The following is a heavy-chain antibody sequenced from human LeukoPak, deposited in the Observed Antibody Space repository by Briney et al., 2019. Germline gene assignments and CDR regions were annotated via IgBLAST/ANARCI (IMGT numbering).Heavy chain of an antibody. V-gene: IGHV3-15*01. CDR2: MKSKTDGGTT. CDR1: GFTFSNAC. Sequence: GGSLRLSCATSGFTFSNACTKWVRQAPAKGLEWVGRMKSKTDGGTTDYVAPVKGRFTISRDDSKNTLYLQVNSLNTEDTAVYYCTTGNWGSFSYWGQGTLVTVSS. CDR3: TTGNWGSFSY. D-gene: IGHD7-27*01. J-gene: IGHJ4*02.